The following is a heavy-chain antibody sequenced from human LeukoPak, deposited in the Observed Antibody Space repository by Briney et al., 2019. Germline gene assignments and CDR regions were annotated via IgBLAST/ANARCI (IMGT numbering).Heavy chain of an antibody. J-gene: IGHJ5*02. D-gene: IGHD3-10*01. CDR2: INPNSGGT. Sequence: ASVKVSCKASGYTFTSYYMHWVRQAPGQGLEWMGWINPNSGGTNYAQKFQGRVTMTRDTSISTAYMELSRLRSDDTAVYYCAREGGSGSQNWFDPWGQGTLVTVSS. CDR3: AREGGSGSQNWFDP. CDR1: GYTFTSYY. V-gene: IGHV1-2*02.